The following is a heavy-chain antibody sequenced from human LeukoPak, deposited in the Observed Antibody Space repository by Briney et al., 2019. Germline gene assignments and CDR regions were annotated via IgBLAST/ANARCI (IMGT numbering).Heavy chain of an antibody. CDR1: GGSISSGGYY. D-gene: IGHD3-3*01. Sequence: SETLSLTCTVSGGSISSGGYYWSWIRQHPGKGPEWIGYIYYSGSTYYNPSLKSRVTISVDTSKNQFSLKLSSVTAADTAVYYCARDEGVVGFYYYGMDVWGQGTTVTVSS. CDR3: ARDEGVVGFYYYGMDV. V-gene: IGHV4-31*03. J-gene: IGHJ6*02. CDR2: IYYSGST.